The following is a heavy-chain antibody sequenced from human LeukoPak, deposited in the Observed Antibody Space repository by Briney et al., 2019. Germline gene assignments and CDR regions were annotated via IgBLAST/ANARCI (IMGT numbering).Heavy chain of an antibody. Sequence: GGSLRLSCAASGFTFSSYALSWVRQAPGKGLEWVGSISGSGGSTYYAESVKGRFTISRDNSKNTPYLQMTRLRAEDTAVYYCAKNYYFDYWGQGTLVTVSS. CDR1: GFTFSSYA. D-gene: IGHD1-7*01. CDR3: AKNYYFDY. CDR2: ISGSGGST. V-gene: IGHV3-23*01. J-gene: IGHJ4*02.